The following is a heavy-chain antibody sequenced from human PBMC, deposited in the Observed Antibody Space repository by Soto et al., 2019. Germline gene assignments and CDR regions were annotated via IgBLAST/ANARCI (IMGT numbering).Heavy chain of an antibody. V-gene: IGHV4-31*03. CDR3: ARDISGDVQI. Sequence: SETLSLTCTVSGGSISSGGYYWSWIRQHPGKGLEWIGYIYYSGSTYYNPSLKSRVTISVDTSKNQFSLKLSSVTAADTAVYYCARDISGDVQIWGQGTMVTVSS. CDR1: GGSISSGGYY. D-gene: IGHD4-17*01. J-gene: IGHJ3*02. CDR2: IYYSGST.